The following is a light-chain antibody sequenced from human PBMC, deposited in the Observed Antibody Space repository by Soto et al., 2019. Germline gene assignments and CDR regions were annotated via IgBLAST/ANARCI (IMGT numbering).Light chain of an antibody. J-gene: IGKJ2*01. Sequence: EVVLTQSPATLSVSPGERATLSCRASQTVSRSLAWYQQKPGQAPRLLIYGAAMRATGVPDRFSGSASGTDYTHNIRSLQSEDFAVYYCQQYIDWPPYTFGQGTKVEIQ. CDR2: GAA. CDR1: QTVSRS. CDR3: QQYIDWPPYT. V-gene: IGKV3-15*01.